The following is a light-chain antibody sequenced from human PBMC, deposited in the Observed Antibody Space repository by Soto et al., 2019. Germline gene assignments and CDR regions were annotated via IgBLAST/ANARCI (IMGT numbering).Light chain of an antibody. CDR1: QSVNSNF. J-gene: IGKJ2*01. CDR2: GAS. CDR3: QQYGSSPYT. Sequence: EIVLTQSPGTLSLSPGERVTLSCRASQSVNSNFLAWYQQKPGQTPRLLIYGASNRATGIPDRVSSSGSGTDFSLTINRLEPEDFAVYYCQQYGSSPYTFGQGTKLEI. V-gene: IGKV3-20*01.